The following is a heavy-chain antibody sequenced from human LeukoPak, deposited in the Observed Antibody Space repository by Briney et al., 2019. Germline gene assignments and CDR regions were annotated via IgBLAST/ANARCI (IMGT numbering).Heavy chain of an antibody. CDR3: ARAVNYYDSSGYQY. CDR2: ISSSSSYI. CDR1: GFTFSSYS. Sequence: PGGSLRLSCAASGFTFSSYSMNWVRQAPGKGLEWVSSISSSSSYIYYADSVKGRFTIFRDNAKNSLYLQMNSLRAEDTAVYYCARAVNYYDSSGYQYWGQGTLVTVSS. V-gene: IGHV3-21*01. J-gene: IGHJ4*02. D-gene: IGHD3-22*01.